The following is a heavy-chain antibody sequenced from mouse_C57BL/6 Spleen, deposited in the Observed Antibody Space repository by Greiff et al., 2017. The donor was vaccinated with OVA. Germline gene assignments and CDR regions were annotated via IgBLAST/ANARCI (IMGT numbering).Heavy chain of an antibody. V-gene: IGHV1-82*01. CDR1: GYAFSSSW. D-gene: IGHD2-5*01. CDR3: ARSDYSNSYDMGY. Sequence: QVQLQQSGPELVKPGASVKISCKASGYAFSSSWMNWVKQRPGKGLEWIGRIYPGDGDTNYNGKFKGKATLTADKSSSTAYMQLSSLTSEDSAVYFCARSDYSNSYDMGYWGQGTSVTVSS. J-gene: IGHJ4*01. CDR2: IYPGDGDT.